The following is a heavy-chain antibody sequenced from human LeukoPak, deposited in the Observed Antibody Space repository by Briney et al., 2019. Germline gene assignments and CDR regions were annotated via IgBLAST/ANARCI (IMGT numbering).Heavy chain of an antibody. D-gene: IGHD3-22*01. J-gene: IGHJ3*02. CDR3: ARVSGITMIVVVNSDAFDI. CDR2: IYYSGST. Sequence: SEALSLTCTVSGGSISSSSYYWGWIRQPPGKGLEWIGSIYYSGSTYYNPSLKSRVTISVDTSKNQFSLKLSSVTAADTAVYYCARVSGITMIVVVNSDAFDIWGQGTMVTVSS. V-gene: IGHV4-39*07. CDR1: GGSISSSSYY.